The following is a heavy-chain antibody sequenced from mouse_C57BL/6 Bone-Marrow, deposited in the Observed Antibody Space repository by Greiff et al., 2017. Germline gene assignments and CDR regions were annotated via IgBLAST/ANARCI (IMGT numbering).Heavy chain of an antibody. CDR3: ARGGYGNPFAY. CDR1: GYTFTSYW. Sequence: QVQLQQPGAELVMPGASVKLSCKASGYTFTSYWMHWVKQRPGQGLEWIGEIDPSDSYTNYNQKFKGKSTLTVDKSSSTAYMQLSSLTSEDSAVYYYARGGYGNPFAYWGQGTLVTVS. D-gene: IGHD2-1*01. CDR2: IDPSDSYT. J-gene: IGHJ3*01. V-gene: IGHV1-69*01.